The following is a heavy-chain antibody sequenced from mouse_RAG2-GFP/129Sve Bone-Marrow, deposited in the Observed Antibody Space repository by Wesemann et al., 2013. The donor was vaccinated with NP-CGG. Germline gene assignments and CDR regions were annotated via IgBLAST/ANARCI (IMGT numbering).Heavy chain of an antibody. CDR3: ARWSDHQDPYAMDY. J-gene: IGHJ4*01. CDR1: GYAFTNYW. V-gene: IGHV1-63*01. CDR2: IYPGSGNT. Sequence: QVQLQQSGAELVRPGTSVKISCKASGYAFTNYWLGWVKQRPGHGLEWIGDIYPGSGNTYYNEKFKGKATLTADKSSSTAYMQLSSLTSEDSAVYFCARWSDHQDPYAMDYWGQGTSVTVSS.